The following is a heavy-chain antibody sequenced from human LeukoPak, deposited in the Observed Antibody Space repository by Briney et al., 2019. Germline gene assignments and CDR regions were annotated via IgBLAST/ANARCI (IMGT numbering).Heavy chain of an antibody. D-gene: IGHD3-3*01. Sequence: PGGSLRLSCAASGFTFSNAWMSWVRQAPGNGLEWVGRIKSKTDGGTTDYAAPVKGRFTISRDDSKNTLYLQMNSLKTEDTAVYYCTTDPRVVPSDYWGQGTLVTVSS. J-gene: IGHJ4*02. V-gene: IGHV3-15*01. CDR2: IKSKTDGGTT. CDR1: GFTFSNAW. CDR3: TTDPRVVPSDY.